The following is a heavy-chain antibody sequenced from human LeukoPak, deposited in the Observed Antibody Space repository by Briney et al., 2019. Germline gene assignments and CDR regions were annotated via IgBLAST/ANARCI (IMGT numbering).Heavy chain of an antibody. CDR2: INGNTGDK. CDR3: AREYSSSLFDY. J-gene: IGHJ4*02. D-gene: IGHD6-13*01. Sequence: ASVKVSCKASGYTFTGHYVHWVRQAPGRGLEWMGWINGNTGDKNYAQRFQGRVTMIRETSISTMYMELSRLRSDDTAVYYRAREYSSSLFDYWGQGTLVTVSS. CDR1: GYTFTGHY. V-gene: IGHV1-2*02.